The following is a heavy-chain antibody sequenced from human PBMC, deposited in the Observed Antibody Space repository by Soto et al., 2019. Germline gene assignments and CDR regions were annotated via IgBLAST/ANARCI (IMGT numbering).Heavy chain of an antibody. D-gene: IGHD3-22*01. CDR1: GYTFTAYY. CDR3: ARGDFDRSGNYNAGWFAP. Sequence: QVQLVQSGAEVKKPWASVKVSCKASGYTFTAYYMHWLRQAPGQGLEWMGWINPNSGGTNYAQRFQGRVTVTNDTSISTTYMELSSLGSDDTAVYYCARGDFDRSGNYNAGWFAPWGQGTLVTVSS. V-gene: IGHV1-2*02. CDR2: INPNSGGT. J-gene: IGHJ5*02.